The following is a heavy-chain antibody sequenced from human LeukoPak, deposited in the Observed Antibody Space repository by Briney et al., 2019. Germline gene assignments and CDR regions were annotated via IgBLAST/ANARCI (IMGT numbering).Heavy chain of an antibody. V-gene: IGHV4-34*01. CDR3: ARGPTISETGYFDY. CDR2: INHRGDT. CDR1: GGSFSAYY. Sequence: SETLSLTCAVYGGSFSAYYWSWIRQSPGKGLEWIAEINHRGDTNYNPSVKGRVSISVDTSKNQFSLKVTSLTAADTTVYYCARGPTISETGYFDYWGQGTLVTVSS. J-gene: IGHJ4*03. D-gene: IGHD1-1*01.